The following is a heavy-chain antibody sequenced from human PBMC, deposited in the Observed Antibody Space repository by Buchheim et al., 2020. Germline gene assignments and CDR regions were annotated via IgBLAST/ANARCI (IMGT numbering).Heavy chain of an antibody. CDR1: GFTFSSYS. CDR3: ARGIISGGYPIDY. CDR2: ISSSRSTI. V-gene: IGHV3-48*02. Sequence: EVQLVESGGGLVQPGGSLRLSCAASGFTFSSYSMNWVRQAPGKGLEWVSYISSSRSTIYHADSVKGRFTISRDNAKNSLYLQMNSLRDGNTAVYYCARGIISGGYPIDYWGQGTL. D-gene: IGHD2-8*02. J-gene: IGHJ4*02.